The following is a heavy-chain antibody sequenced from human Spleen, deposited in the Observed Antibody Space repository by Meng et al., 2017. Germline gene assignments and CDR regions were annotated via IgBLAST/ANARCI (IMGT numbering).Heavy chain of an antibody. CDR2: IWNDGSNE. J-gene: IGHJ4*02. CDR3: ARDRGYTGIFRGIDN. D-gene: IGHD1-26*01. CDR1: GFSFSNHG. V-gene: IGHV3-33*01. Sequence: GGSLRLSCAASGFSFSNHGIHWVRQAPGKGLEWVALIWNDGSNEYYADSVKGRFTISRDNPRNTVYLQMNSLSADDTAVYYCARDRGYTGIFRGIDNWGQGTLVTVSS.